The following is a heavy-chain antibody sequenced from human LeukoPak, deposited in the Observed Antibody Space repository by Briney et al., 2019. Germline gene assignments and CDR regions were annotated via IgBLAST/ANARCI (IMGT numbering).Heavy chain of an antibody. CDR2: ISPNTGDT. D-gene: IGHD4-23*01. V-gene: IGHV1-2*02. J-gene: IGHJ4*02. Sequence: ASVKVSCKASGYPFTGYYIHWVRQAPGQGLEWMGWISPNTGDTNYAQKFQGRVTMTRDTSISTAYMELSRLRSDDTAMYYCAXXXXXXNSALPSPDYWGQGTLVTVSS. CDR1: GYPFTGYY. CDR3: AXXXXXXNSALPSPDY.